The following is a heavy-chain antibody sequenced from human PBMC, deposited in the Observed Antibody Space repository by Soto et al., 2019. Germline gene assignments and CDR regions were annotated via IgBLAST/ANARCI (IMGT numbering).Heavy chain of an antibody. J-gene: IGHJ4*02. D-gene: IGHD1-26*01. CDR1: AVTFTGFG. CDR3: ARDGVGTTTYFGYFDY. Sequence: GGSLRLSCAASAVTFTGFGMHWVRQAPGKGLEWVAVIRFDGSDTYYADSVKGRFTISRDNPKNMLYLQMNSLRAEDTAIYYCARDGVGTTTYFGYFDYWGLGTLVTVSS. CDR2: IRFDGSDT. V-gene: IGHV3-33*01.